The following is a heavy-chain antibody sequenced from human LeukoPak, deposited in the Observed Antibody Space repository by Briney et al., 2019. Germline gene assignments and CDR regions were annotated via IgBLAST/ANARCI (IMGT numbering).Heavy chain of an antibody. D-gene: IGHD3-3*01. J-gene: IGHJ4*01. V-gene: IGHV3-33*01. CDR2: IWYDGTDT. Sequence: TSLRLSCVSSGFTFSRFNMHWVRQAPGKGLEWVALIWYDGTDTYYADSVKGRFTISRDDSKNTVYLQMNSLRAEDTAFYYCARGFLDFDFWGHGTLVTVSS. CDR3: ARGFLDFDF. CDR1: GFTFSRFN.